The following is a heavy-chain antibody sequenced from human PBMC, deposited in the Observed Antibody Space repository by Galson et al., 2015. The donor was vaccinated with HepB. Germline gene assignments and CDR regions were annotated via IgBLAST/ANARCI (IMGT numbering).Heavy chain of an antibody. CDR2: IKSKTDGGTT. CDR3: TTDLEYSSGLFDY. J-gene: IGHJ4*02. D-gene: IGHD6-19*01. CDR1: GFTFSNAW. Sequence: SLRLSCAASGFTFSNAWMHWVRQAPGKGLEWVGRIKSKTDGGTTDYAAPVKGRFTISRDDSKNTLYLQMNSLKTEDTAVYYCTTDLEYSSGLFDYWGQGTLVTVSS. V-gene: IGHV3-15*07.